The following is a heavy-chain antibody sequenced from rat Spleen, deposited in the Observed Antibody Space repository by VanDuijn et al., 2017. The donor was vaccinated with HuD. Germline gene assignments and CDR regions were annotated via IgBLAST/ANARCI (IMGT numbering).Heavy chain of an antibody. CDR2: ISYDGSST. V-gene: IGHV5-7*01. J-gene: IGHJ2*01. CDR3: TRGTYYRH. D-gene: IGHD1-12*01. CDR1: GFTFSDYN. Sequence: EVQLVESGGGLVQPGRSLKLSCAASGFTFSDYNMAWVRQAPTKGLEWVATISYDGSSTYYRDSVKGRFTISRDIAKTTLYLHMTSLRSEDTATYYCTRGTYYRHWGQGVMVTVSS.